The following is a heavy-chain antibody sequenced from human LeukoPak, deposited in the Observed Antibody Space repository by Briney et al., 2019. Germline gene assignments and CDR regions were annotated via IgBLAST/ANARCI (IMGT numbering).Heavy chain of an antibody. CDR1: GGTFSGYA. J-gene: IGHJ4*02. V-gene: IGHV1-69*01. CDR2: IIPIFGTA. CDR3: ARALSYCSGGSCYSWYFDY. Sequence: SVKVSCKASGGTFSGYAISWVRQAPGQGLEWMGGIIPIFGTANYAQKFQGRVTITADESTSTAYMELSSLRSEDTAVYYCARALSYCSGGSCYSWYFDYWGQGTLVTVSS. D-gene: IGHD2-15*01.